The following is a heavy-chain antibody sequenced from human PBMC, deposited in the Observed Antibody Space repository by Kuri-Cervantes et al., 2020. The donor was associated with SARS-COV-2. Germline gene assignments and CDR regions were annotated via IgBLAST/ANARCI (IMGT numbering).Heavy chain of an antibody. Sequence: ASVKVSCKASGYTFTSYGISWVRQAPGQGLEWMGWISAYNGNTNYAQKLQGRVTMTTDTSTSTAYMELRSLRSEDTAVYYCARDPPYYYDSSGSQPSYCFDYWGQGTLVTVSS. CDR1: GYTFTSYG. CDR2: ISAYNGNT. J-gene: IGHJ4*02. CDR3: ARDPPYYYDSSGSQPSYCFDY. V-gene: IGHV1-18*01. D-gene: IGHD3-22*01.